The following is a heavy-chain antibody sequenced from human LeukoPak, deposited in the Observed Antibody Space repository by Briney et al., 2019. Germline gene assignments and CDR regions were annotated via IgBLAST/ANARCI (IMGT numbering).Heavy chain of an antibody. CDR3: ARETGYSYGQYYFDY. J-gene: IGHJ4*02. CDR2: IIPIFGTA. D-gene: IGHD5-18*01. CDR1: GGTFSSYA. Sequence: GASVKVSCKASGGTFSSYAISWVRQAPGQGLEWMGGIIPIFGTANYAQKFQGRVTITADESTSTAYMEPSSLRSEDTAVYYCARETGYSYGQYYFDYWGQGTLVTVSS. V-gene: IGHV1-69*13.